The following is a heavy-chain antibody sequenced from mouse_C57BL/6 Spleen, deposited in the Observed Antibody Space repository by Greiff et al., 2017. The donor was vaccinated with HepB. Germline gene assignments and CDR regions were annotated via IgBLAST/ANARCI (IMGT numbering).Heavy chain of an antibody. J-gene: IGHJ3*01. Sequence: EVMLVESGGGLVKPGGSLKLSCAASGFTFSSYTMSWVRQTPEKRLEWVATISGGGGNTYYPDSVKGRFTISRDNAKNTLYLQMSSLRSEDTALYYCARHDYGSFAYWGQGTLVTVSA. V-gene: IGHV5-9*01. CDR2: ISGGGGNT. D-gene: IGHD1-1*01. CDR1: GFTFSSYT. CDR3: ARHDYGSFAY.